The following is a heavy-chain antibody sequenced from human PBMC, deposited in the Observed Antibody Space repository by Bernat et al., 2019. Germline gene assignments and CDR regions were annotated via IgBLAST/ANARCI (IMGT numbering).Heavy chain of an antibody. CDR1: GFTFNTYA. CDR2: ISYDVSNK. Sequence: QVQLVESGGGEVQPGNSLGLSCAASGFTFNTYAMHWVRQAPGKGLEWVAVISYDVSNKYYADSVKGRFTISRDNSKNTLYLQMNSLRAEDTAVYYCARDDGGSTAMVPALFDYWGQGTLVTVSS. D-gene: IGHD5-18*01. CDR3: ARDDGGSTAMVPALFDY. V-gene: IGHV3-30-3*01. J-gene: IGHJ4*02.